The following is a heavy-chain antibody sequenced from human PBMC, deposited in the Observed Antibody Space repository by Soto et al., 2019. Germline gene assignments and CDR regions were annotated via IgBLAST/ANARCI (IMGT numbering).Heavy chain of an antibody. V-gene: IGHV3-23*01. CDR1: GFTFSSYA. Sequence: GGSLRLSCAASGFTFSSYAMSWVRQAPGKGLEWVSAISGSGGSTYYADSVKGRFTISRDNSKNTLYLQMNSLRAEDTAVYYCAKDLTSFYGDSGTHYYYYMDVWGKGTTVTVSS. CDR2: ISGSGGST. D-gene: IGHD4-17*01. CDR3: AKDLTSFYGDSGTHYYYYMDV. J-gene: IGHJ6*03.